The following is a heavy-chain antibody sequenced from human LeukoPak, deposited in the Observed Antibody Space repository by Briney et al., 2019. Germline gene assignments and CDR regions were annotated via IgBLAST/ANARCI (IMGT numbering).Heavy chain of an antibody. D-gene: IGHD1-26*01. CDR2: ISAYNGNT. CDR1: GYTFTSYG. CDR3: ARGRIVGAMGS. Sequence: ASVKVSCKASGYTFTSYGISWVRQAPGQGLEWMGWISAYNGNTNYAQKLQGRVTITTDESTSTAYMELSSLRSEDTAVYYCARGRIVGAMGSWGQGTLVTVSS. J-gene: IGHJ5*02. V-gene: IGHV1-18*01.